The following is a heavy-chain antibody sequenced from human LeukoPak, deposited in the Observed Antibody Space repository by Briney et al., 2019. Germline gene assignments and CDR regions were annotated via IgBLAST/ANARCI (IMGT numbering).Heavy chain of an antibody. CDR1: GLTFSSYA. CDR3: AKFRGDSSGLEFDY. CDR2: ISGSGGST. V-gene: IGHV3-23*01. J-gene: IGHJ4*02. D-gene: IGHD3-22*01. Sequence: GGSLRLSCAASGLTFSSYAMSWVRQAPGKGLEWVSAISGSGGSTYYADSVKGRFTISRDNSKNTLYLQMNSLRAEDTAVYYCAKFRGDSSGLEFDYWGQGTLVTVSS.